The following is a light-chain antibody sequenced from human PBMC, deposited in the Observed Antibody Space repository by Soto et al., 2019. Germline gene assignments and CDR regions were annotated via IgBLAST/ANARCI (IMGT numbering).Light chain of an antibody. CDR3: SSYAGSSWV. CDR1: SSNIGSNT. Sequence: QSVLTQPPSASGTPGQRVTISCSGSSSNIGSNTVHWYQQLPGTAPKLLIYSNSQRPSGVPYRFSGSKSGNAASLTVSGLQGEDEADYYCSSYAGSSWVFGGGTKLTVL. J-gene: IGLJ3*02. V-gene: IGLV1-44*01. CDR2: SNS.